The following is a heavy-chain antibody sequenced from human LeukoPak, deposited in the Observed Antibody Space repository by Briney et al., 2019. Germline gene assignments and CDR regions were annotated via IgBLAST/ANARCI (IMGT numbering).Heavy chain of an antibody. D-gene: IGHD6-13*01. CDR1: GFIISNYA. CDR2: ISANGGST. V-gene: IGHV3-64D*06. J-gene: IGHJ4*02. CDR3: VKDLYKGDSASWYFFHY. Sequence: GGSLRLSCSASGFIISNYAMHWVRQAPGKGLEYVSAISANGGSTYYADSVKGRFTISRDTSKNTLYLQMSSLRAEDTAMYHCVKDLYKGDSASWYFFHYWGQGTLVTVSS.